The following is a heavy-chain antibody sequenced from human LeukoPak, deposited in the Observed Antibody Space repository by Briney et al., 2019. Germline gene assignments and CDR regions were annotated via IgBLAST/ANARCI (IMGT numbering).Heavy chain of an antibody. V-gene: IGHV3-49*03. CDR1: GFTFGDYA. J-gene: IGHJ4*02. CDR2: IRSKAYGGTT. D-gene: IGHD3-22*01. CDR3: TRVDTYYYDSSGYYSNYYFDY. Sequence: GGSLRLSCTASGFTFGDYAMSWFRQAPGKGLEWVGFIRSKAYGGTTEYAASVKGRFTISRDDSKSIAYLQMNSLKTADTAVYYCTRVDTYYYDSSGYYSNYYFDYWGQGTLVTVSS.